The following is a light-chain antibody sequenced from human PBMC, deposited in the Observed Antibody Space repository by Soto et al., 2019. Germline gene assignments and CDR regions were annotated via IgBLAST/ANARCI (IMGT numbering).Light chain of an antibody. Sequence: QSALTQPASVSGSPGQSITISCTGTSSDVGGYNSVSWYQQHPGKAPKLIIYEVNNRPSGVSNRFSASKSGLTASLTISGLQAEDEADYYCSSFTTSRFYVFGPGTKLTVL. V-gene: IGLV2-14*01. CDR3: SSFTTSRFYV. CDR1: SSDVGGYNS. J-gene: IGLJ1*01. CDR2: EVN.